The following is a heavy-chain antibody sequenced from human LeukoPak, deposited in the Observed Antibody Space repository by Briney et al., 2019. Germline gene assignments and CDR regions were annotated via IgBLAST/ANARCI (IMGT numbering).Heavy chain of an antibody. V-gene: IGHV1-69*01. CDR3: ASSPYYDFWSGIPGYFDY. CDR1: GGTYSSYA. D-gene: IGHD3-3*01. J-gene: IGHJ4*02. CDR2: IIPIFGTA. Sequence: GSSVKVSCKASGGTYSSYAISWVRQAPGQGLEWMGGIIPIFGTANYAQKFQGRFTITAYESTSTAYMELSSLRSEDTAVYYCASSPYYDFWSGIPGYFDYWGQGTLVTVSS.